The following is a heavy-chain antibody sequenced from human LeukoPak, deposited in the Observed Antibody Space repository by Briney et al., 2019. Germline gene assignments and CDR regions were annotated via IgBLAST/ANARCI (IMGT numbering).Heavy chain of an antibody. Sequence: GGSLRLSCAASGFTFSSYSMNWVRQAPGKGLEWVSYISSSSSTIYYADSVKGRFTISRDNAKNSLYLQMNSLRAEDTAVYYCARALTYYGSGSYLRGSYFDYWGQGTLVTVSS. V-gene: IGHV3-48*04. CDR1: GFTFSSYS. CDR3: ARALTYYGSGSYLRGSYFDY. J-gene: IGHJ4*02. D-gene: IGHD3-10*01. CDR2: ISSSSSTI.